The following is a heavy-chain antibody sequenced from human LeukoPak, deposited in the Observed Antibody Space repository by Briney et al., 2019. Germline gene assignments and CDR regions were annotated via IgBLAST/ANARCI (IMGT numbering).Heavy chain of an antibody. CDR1: GFTFSSYS. D-gene: IGHD3-10*01. Sequence: GGSLRLSCAASGFTFSSYSMNWVRQAPGKGLEWVSAISSSSSYLYYADSAKGRFTISRDNAKYSLYLQMNSLRAEDTAVYYCARDSAALWFGELSRWFAPWGQGTLVTVPS. V-gene: IGHV3-21*01. CDR3: ARDSAALWFGELSRWFAP. CDR2: ISSSSSYL. J-gene: IGHJ5*02.